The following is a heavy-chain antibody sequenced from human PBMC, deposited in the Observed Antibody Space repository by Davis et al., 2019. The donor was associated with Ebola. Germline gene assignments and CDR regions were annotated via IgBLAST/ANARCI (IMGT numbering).Heavy chain of an antibody. Sequence: GGSLRLSCAASGFTFSSYGMHWVRQAPGKGLEWVAVISYNGSNKYYADSVKGRFTISRDNSKNTLYLQMNSLRAEDTAVYYCAKIVDYGDSGRYDYWGQGTLVTVSS. D-gene: IGHD4-17*01. V-gene: IGHV3-30*18. J-gene: IGHJ4*02. CDR1: GFTFSSYG. CDR3: AKIVDYGDSGRYDY. CDR2: ISYNGSNK.